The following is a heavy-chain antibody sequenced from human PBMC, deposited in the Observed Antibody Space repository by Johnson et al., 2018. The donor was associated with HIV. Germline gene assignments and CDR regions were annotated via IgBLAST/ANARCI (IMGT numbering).Heavy chain of an antibody. V-gene: IGHV3-53*01. CDR1: GFTFSRYW. D-gene: IGHD1-26*01. J-gene: IGHJ3*02. CDR2: IYSGGST. CDR3: ATSHGSHGAFDI. Sequence: EVQLVESGGGLIQPGGSLRLSCAASGFTFSRYWMHWVRQAPGKGLEWVSVIYSGGSTYYADSVKGRFTISRDNSKNTLYLQMNSLRAEDTAVYYCATSHGSHGAFDIWGQGTMVTVSS.